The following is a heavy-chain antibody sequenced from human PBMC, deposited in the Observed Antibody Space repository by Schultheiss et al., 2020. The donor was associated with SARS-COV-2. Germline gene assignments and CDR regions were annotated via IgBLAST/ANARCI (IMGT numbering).Heavy chain of an antibody. D-gene: IGHD5-18*01. J-gene: IGHJ4*02. CDR2: ISSNGGST. V-gene: IGHV3-64D*09. CDR1: GFTFSSYA. Sequence: GESLKISCSASGFTFSSYAMHWVRQAPGKGLEYVSAISSNGGSTYYADSVKGRFTISRDNSKNTLYLQMSSLRAEDTAVYYCARGYSYGDFDYWGQGTLVTVSS. CDR3: ARGYSYGDFDY.